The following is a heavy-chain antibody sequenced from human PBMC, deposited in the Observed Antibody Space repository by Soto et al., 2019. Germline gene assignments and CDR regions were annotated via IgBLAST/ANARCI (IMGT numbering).Heavy chain of an antibody. CDR2: IILPFGTP. J-gene: IGHJ4*02. CDR1: GTTFSNFA. V-gene: IGHV1-69*12. D-gene: IGHD3-22*01. CDR3: VRGPDYEGYFDY. Sequence: QVRLVQSGAEVKKTGSSVKVSCEASGTTFSNFAIGWVRQAPGQGLEWMGGIILPFGTPNYAQKFQGRVTISADESMTPVYMELRGLQSGDTAVYYCVRGPDYEGYFDYWGQGTLVTVSS.